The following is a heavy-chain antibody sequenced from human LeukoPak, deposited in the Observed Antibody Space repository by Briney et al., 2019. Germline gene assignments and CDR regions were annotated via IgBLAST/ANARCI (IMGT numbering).Heavy chain of an antibody. CDR3: ATVLTGYYPNPIYYFDY. CDR2: IYYSGST. V-gene: IGHV4-39*07. J-gene: IGHJ4*02. CDR1: GGSISSSSYC. D-gene: IGHD3-9*01. Sequence: SETLSLTCTVSGGSISSSSYCWGWIRQPPGKGLEWIGSIYYSGSTYYNPSLKSRVTISVDTSKNQFSLKLSSVTAADTAVYYCATVLTGYYPNPIYYFDYWGQGTLVTVSS.